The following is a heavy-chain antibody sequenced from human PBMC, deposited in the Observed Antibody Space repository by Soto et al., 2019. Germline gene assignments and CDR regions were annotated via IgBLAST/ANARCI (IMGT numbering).Heavy chain of an antibody. J-gene: IGHJ6*02. V-gene: IGHV3-23*01. CDR2: ISGSGDNT. D-gene: IGHD2-2*01. CDR3: AKSGQSSWANMDV. Sequence: EVQLLESGGGLVQPGGSLRLSCAASGFTFSSYAINWVRQAPGKGLEWVSTISGSGDNTYYADSVKGRFTISRDNYKNTLSLQMNTLRAEDTAVYYCAKSGQSSWANMDVWGQGTTVTVSS. CDR1: GFTFSSYA.